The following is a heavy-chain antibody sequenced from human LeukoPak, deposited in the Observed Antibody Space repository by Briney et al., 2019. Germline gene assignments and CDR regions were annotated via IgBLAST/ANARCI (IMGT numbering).Heavy chain of an antibody. D-gene: IGHD3-10*01. J-gene: IGHJ6*04. V-gene: IGHV4-30-4*08. CDR3: ARDTVSPSGSYYKGMDV. CDR2: IYYSGST. CDR1: GVSISSGDYY. Sequence: SETLSLTCTVSGVSISSGDYYWSWIRQPPGKGLEWIGYIYYSGSTYYNPSLKSRVTISVDTSKNQFSLKLSSVTAADTAVYYCARDTVSPSGSYYKGMDVWGKGTTVTVSS.